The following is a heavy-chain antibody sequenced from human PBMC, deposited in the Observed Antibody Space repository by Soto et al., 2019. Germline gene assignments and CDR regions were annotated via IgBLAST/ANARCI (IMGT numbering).Heavy chain of an antibody. CDR2: MIPNSGNT. D-gene: IGHD3-3*01. CDR3: ARGGDFWSGYYNPARDYYYGMDV. V-gene: IGHV1-8*01. J-gene: IGHJ6*02. CDR1: GYTFTSYD. Sequence: GASVKVSCKASGYTFTSYDINWVRQATGQGLEWMGWMIPNSGNTGYAQKFQGRVTMTANESTSTAYMELSSLRSEDTAVYYCARGGDFWSGYYNPARDYYYGMDVWGQGTTVTVSS.